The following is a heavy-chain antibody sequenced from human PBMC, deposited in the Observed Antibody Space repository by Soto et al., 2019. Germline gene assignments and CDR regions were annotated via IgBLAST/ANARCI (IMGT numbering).Heavy chain of an antibody. CDR1: GSSINRYY. V-gene: IGHV4-59*01. Sequence: AWETLSLTCTVSGSSINRYYWSWIRQPPGEGLEWIGYIYYSGITNYNPSLRCRVTISLDTSKNQLSLNLRSVTAADTAVYYCARNVDTTRAYYFDYWGQGILVTVSS. D-gene: IGHD5-18*01. J-gene: IGHJ4*02. CDR2: IYYSGIT. CDR3: ARNVDTTRAYYFDY.